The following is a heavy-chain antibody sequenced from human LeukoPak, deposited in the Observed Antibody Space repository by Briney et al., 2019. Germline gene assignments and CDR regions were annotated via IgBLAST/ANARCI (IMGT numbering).Heavy chain of an antibody. CDR3: ARFREYCSSTSCYGNWFDS. D-gene: IGHD2-2*01. CDR2: INHSGST. J-gene: IGHJ5*01. Sequence: SETLSLTCAVYGGSFSDYYWSWIRQPPGTGLEWIGEINHSGSTNYNPSLKSRVTISVDTSKKQFSLKLSSVTAADTAVYYCARFREYCSSTSCYGNWFDSWGQGTLVTVSS. V-gene: IGHV4-34*01. CDR1: GGSFSDYY.